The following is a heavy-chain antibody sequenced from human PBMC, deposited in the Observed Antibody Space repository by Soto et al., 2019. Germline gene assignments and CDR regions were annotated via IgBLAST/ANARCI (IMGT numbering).Heavy chain of an antibody. V-gene: IGHV4-59*08. CDR1: GISITSSY. Sequence: SETLSLTCTVSGISITSSYWNWFRQSPGKGLEWIGQISDRGDINYNPPLESRVAISTDTSKNQVSLTLTAVNAADTAVYFCARGRHWFGPWGQGTLVTVSS. CDR3: ARGRHWFGP. CDR2: ISDRGDI. J-gene: IGHJ5*02.